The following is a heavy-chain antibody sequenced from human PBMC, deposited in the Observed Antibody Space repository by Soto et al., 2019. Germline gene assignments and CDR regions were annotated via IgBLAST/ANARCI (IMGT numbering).Heavy chain of an antibody. Sequence: PSETLSLTCAVYGGSFSGYYWSWIRQPPGKGLEWIGEINHSGSTNYNPSLKSRVTISVDTSKNQFSLKLSSVTAADTAVCYCARGALGYCSGGSCYPQGFDPWGQGTLVTVSS. CDR2: INHSGST. V-gene: IGHV4-34*01. CDR1: GGSFSGYY. D-gene: IGHD2-15*01. CDR3: ARGALGYCSGGSCYPQGFDP. J-gene: IGHJ5*02.